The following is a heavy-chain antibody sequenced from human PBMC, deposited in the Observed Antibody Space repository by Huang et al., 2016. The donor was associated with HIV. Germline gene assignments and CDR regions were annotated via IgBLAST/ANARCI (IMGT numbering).Heavy chain of an antibody. J-gene: IGHJ3*01. CDR2: IYPFDSKS. CDR1: GYSFSIYW. CDR3: AFDV. V-gene: IGHV5-51*03. Sequence: EVQLVQSGAEVKKPGESLKISCTGSGYSFSIYWIAWVRQMPGKGLEWMGIIYPFDSKSTYSPSFEGHVSISVDKSINTVYLHWSSLKASDTAIYYRAFDVWGQGTWVTVSS.